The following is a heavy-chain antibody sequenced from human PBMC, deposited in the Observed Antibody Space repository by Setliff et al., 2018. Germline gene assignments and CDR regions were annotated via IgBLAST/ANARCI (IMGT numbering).Heavy chain of an antibody. Sequence: GASVKFSCKTSGYTFTDYYIHWVRQAPGEGLEWMGWLNPKNNDTSYAQKFLGRVTMTRDTSISAAYMELITLRSDDTALYYCARDPLPKHYDVVTGYYSAPNYYYMDVWGKGTTVTVSS. V-gene: IGHV1-2*02. CDR3: ARDPLPKHYDVVTGYYSAPNYYYMDV. CDR2: LNPKNNDT. D-gene: IGHD3-9*01. CDR1: GYTFTDYY. J-gene: IGHJ6*03.